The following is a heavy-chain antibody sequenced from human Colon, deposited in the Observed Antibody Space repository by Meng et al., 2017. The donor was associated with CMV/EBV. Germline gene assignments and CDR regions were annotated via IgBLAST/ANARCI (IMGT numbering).Heavy chain of an antibody. Sequence: LVKPGTTLKTPGAHMQVSCQTSGDTFTANHLHWVRQAPGQGLEWMGWIYPQDGGTYFAQKFQDRVTLTRDTSITTAYMELSGLTSDDTAIYYCVRESWYFDFWGEGTLVTVSS. CDR2: IYPQDGGT. CDR3: VRESWYFDF. J-gene: IGHJ4*02. D-gene: IGHD6-13*01. CDR1: GDTFTANH. V-gene: IGHV1-2*02.